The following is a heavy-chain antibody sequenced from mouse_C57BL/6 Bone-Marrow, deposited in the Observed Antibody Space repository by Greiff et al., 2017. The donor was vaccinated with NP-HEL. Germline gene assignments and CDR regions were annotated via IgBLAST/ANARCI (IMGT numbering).Heavy chain of an antibody. Sequence: VQLQQSGPELVKPGAPVKISCKASGYTFTDYYMNWVKQSHGKSLEWIGDINPNNGGTSYNQKFKGKATLTVDKSSSTAYMELRSLTSEDSAVYYCARSSTVVAGRFAYWGQGTLVTVSA. CDR2: INPNNGGT. V-gene: IGHV1-26*01. CDR1: GYTFTDYY. CDR3: ARSSTVVAGRFAY. D-gene: IGHD1-1*01. J-gene: IGHJ3*01.